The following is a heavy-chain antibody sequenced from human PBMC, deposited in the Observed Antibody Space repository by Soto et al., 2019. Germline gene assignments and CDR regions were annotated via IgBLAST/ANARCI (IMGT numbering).Heavy chain of an antibody. CDR1: GYSFTSYW. J-gene: IGHJ6*02. V-gene: IGHV5-51*01. D-gene: IGHD6-19*01. CDR2: IYPSDSHT. CDR3: ASSAQRGYSSGWSDYYYYGMDV. Sequence: GESLKISCKASGYSFTSYWIGWVRQMPGKGLEWMGIIYPSDSHTKYSPSFQGQVTISADKSISTAYLQWSSLKASDTAMYYCASSAQRGYSSGWSDYYYYGMDVWGPGTTVTVSS.